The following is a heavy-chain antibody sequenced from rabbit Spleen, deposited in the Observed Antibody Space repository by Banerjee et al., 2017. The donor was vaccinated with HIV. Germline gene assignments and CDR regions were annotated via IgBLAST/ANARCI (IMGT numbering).Heavy chain of an antibody. CDR1: GFSFSSSYW. CDR3: ARDLVAVIGWNFNL. V-gene: IGHV1S40*01. CDR2: INTATGKA. J-gene: IGHJ4*01. D-gene: IGHD1-1*01. Sequence: QSLEESGGDLVKPGASLTLTCTASGFSFSSSYWIWWVRQAPGKGLEWIACINTATGKAVYATWAKGRFIMSRTSSTTVTLQMTSLTAADTATYFCARDLVAVIGWNFNLWGPGTLVTVS.